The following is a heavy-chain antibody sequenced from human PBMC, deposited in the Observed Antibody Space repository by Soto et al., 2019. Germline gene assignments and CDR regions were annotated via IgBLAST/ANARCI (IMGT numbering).Heavy chain of an antibody. D-gene: IGHD2-15*01. V-gene: IGHV4-4*02. CDR2: IYHSGST. CDR1: GCSISSSDW. CDR3: ARMGYCSGGRCYPAYYGMDV. J-gene: IGHJ6*02. Sequence: XETLSLTCAVSGCSISSSDWWNWVRQPPVTGLEWIGEIYHSGSTHYNPSLRGRVSISVDKSKSQFSLKLTSVTAADTAVYYCARMGYCSGGRCYPAYYGMDVWGQGTTVTVSS.